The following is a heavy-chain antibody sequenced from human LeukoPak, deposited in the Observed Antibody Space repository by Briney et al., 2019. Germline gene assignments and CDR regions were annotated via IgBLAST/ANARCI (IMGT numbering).Heavy chain of an antibody. J-gene: IGHJ6*02. CDR2: ISGGGAST. Sequence: GGSLRLSCAASGFTFSSYAMNWVRQAPGEGLEWVSSISGGGASTYYADSVKGRFTISRDNSKNTVFLQMNSLRDEDTAVYYCAKDRYGSGSYGMDVWGQGTTVIVSS. V-gene: IGHV3-23*01. D-gene: IGHD3-10*01. CDR1: GFTFSSYA. CDR3: AKDRYGSGSYGMDV.